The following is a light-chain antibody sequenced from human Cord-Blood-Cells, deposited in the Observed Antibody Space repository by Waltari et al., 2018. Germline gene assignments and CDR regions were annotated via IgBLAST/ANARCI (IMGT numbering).Light chain of an antibody. CDR1: QSVSSN. V-gene: IGKV3-15*01. Sequence: EIVMTQSPATLSVSPGERATLSCRASQSVSSNLARYQQKPGQAPRLLIYSASTRATGIPARFSGSGSGTEFTLTISSLQSEDFAVYYSQQYNNWPPVTFGQGTRLEIK. CDR3: QQYNNWPPVT. J-gene: IGKJ5*01. CDR2: SAS.